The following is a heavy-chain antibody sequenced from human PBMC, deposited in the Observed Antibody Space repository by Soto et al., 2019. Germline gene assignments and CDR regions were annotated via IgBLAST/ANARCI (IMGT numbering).Heavy chain of an antibody. V-gene: IGHV1-69*01. CDR3: ASYAYYYGSGSYYNSVDY. CDR2: IIPIFGTA. CDR1: GGTFSSYA. D-gene: IGHD3-10*01. J-gene: IGHJ4*02. Sequence: QVQLVQSGAEVKKPGSSVKVSCKASGGTFSSYAISWVRQAPGQGLEWMGGIIPIFGTANYAQKFQGRVTITADEATSTAYMELSSRRSEDTAVYYCASYAYYYGSGSYYNSVDYWGQGTLVTVSS.